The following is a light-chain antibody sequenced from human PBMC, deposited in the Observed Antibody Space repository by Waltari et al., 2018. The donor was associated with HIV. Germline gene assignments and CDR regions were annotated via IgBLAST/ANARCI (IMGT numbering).Light chain of an antibody. V-gene: IGKV1-5*03. Sequence: DIQMTQSPSTLSVSVGDRVIITCRSSQNVDNWLAWYQQRPGSAPKVLIYKTSTLQTGVTSRFSGSGSGTEFSLTISSLQPDDFATYYCPQYKSFSLTFGQGTRLEIK. J-gene: IGKJ5*01. CDR1: QNVDNW. CDR2: KTS. CDR3: PQYKSFSLT.